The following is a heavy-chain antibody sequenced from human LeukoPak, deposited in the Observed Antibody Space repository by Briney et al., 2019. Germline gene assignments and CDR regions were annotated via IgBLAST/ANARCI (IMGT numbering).Heavy chain of an antibody. CDR3: ARLASEGTFDY. J-gene: IGHJ4*02. CDR1: GYSFTTYW. V-gene: IGHV5-51*01. D-gene: IGHD1-1*01. CDR2: IYPADSDT. Sequence: GESLKISCEGSGYSFTTYWIGWVRQMPGKGLEWMGIIYPADSDTRYSPSFQGQVTISADKSITTAYLQWSSLKASDTAMYYCARLASEGTFDYWGQGTLVTVSS.